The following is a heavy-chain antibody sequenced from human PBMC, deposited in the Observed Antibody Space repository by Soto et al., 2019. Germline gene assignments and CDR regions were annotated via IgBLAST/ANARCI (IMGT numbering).Heavy chain of an antibody. CDR3: ASSDDSSGYYQAFDI. J-gene: IGHJ3*02. V-gene: IGHV1-69*02. D-gene: IGHD3-22*01. Sequence: SVKVSCKASGGTFSSYTISWVRQAPGQGLEWMGRIIPILGIANYAQKFQGRVTITADKSTSTAYMELSSLRSEDTAVYYCASSDDSSGYYQAFDIWGQGTMVTVSS. CDR2: IIPILGIA. CDR1: GGTFSSYT.